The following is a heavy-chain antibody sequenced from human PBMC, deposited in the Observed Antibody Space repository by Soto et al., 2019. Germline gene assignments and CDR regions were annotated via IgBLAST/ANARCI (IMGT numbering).Heavy chain of an antibody. J-gene: IGHJ6*02. CDR2: IIPIFGTA. Sequence: SVKVSCKASGGTFSSYAISWVRQAPGQGLEWMGGIIPIFGTANYAQKFQGRVTITADESTSTAYMELSSLRSEDTAEYYCAVNYYDSSGYLYGMDVWGQGTTVTVSS. V-gene: IGHV1-69*13. CDR3: AVNYYDSSGYLYGMDV. CDR1: GGTFSSYA. D-gene: IGHD3-22*01.